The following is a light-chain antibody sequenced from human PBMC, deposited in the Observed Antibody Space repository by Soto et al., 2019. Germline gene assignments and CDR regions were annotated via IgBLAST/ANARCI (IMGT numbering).Light chain of an antibody. Sequence: DIQMSQSPPSLSASVGDRVTITCRAAESISRHLNWYQQKPGRAPDLLIYAASTLQNGVPSRFTGSGSGTEFTLTITGLQLEDFATYYCQQDYSTLATFGQGTRLEIK. CDR2: AAS. J-gene: IGKJ5*01. V-gene: IGKV1-39*01. CDR1: ESISRH. CDR3: QQDYSTLAT.